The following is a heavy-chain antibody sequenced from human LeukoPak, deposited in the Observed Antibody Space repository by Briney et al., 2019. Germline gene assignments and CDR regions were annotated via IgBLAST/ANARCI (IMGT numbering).Heavy chain of an antibody. CDR1: GGSFSGYY. CDR3: ARGLADSSSSNY. V-gene: IGHV4-34*01. J-gene: IGHJ4*02. CDR2: INHSGST. D-gene: IGHD6-6*01. Sequence: SETLSLTCAVYGGSFSGYYWSWIRQPPGKGLEWIGEINHSGSTNYNPSLESRVTISVDTSKNQFSLKLSSVTAADTAVYYCARGLADSSSSNYWGQGTLVTVSS.